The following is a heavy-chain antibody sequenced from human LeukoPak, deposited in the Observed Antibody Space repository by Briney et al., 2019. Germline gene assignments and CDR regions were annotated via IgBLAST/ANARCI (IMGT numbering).Heavy chain of an antibody. CDR2: IYYTGST. Sequence: SETLSLTCTVSGGSISNTIYYWGWIRQPPGKGLEWIGTIYYTGSTYYNPSLKSRVTISVDTSKNQFSLKLTSVTAADTAVYYCAREGGFYRPLDYSGQGTLVTVSS. CDR3: AREGGFYRPLDY. V-gene: IGHV4-39*07. CDR1: GGSISNTIYY. J-gene: IGHJ4*02. D-gene: IGHD3-3*01.